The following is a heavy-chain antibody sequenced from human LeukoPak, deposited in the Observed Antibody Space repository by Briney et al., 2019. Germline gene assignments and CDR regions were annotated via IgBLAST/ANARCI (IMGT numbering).Heavy chain of an antibody. J-gene: IGHJ4*02. CDR3: ARAPYSSGPYYFDY. Sequence: GGSLRLSCAASYFTVSTNYMSWVRQAPGKGLEWVSVIYSGGTTYYADSVEGRFTISRDNSKNTLYLQMNSLRAEDTAVYYCARAPYSSGPYYFDYWGQGTLVTVSS. CDR1: YFTVSTNY. CDR2: IYSGGTT. V-gene: IGHV3-53*01. D-gene: IGHD6-19*01.